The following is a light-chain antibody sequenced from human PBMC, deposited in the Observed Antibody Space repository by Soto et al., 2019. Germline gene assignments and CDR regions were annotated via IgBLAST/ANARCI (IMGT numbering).Light chain of an antibody. J-gene: IGKJ1*01. CDR3: TQSYSNPPP. CDR1: QYINTR. V-gene: IGKV3D-11*01. Sequence: EIVCTQSPATRSSFPGDRVTLSCRASQYINTRLAWYQHRTGQAPRLLIYQTSIRAAGIPARFSASGTGTDFTLTISDVQNEAPATYHCTQSYSNPPPFGTGTQVDIK. CDR2: QTS.